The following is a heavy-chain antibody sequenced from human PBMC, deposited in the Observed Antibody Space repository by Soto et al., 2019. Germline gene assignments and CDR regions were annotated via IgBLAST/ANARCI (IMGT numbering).Heavy chain of an antibody. V-gene: IGHV3-23*01. CDR3: AKEILGYCSGGSCYFGGY. Sequence: EVQLLESGGGLVQPGGSLRLSCAASGFTFSSYAMSWVRQAPGKGLEWVSAISGSGGSTYYADSVKGRFTISRDNSKNTLYLQMNSLRAEDTAVYYCAKEILGYCSGGSCYFGGYWGQGTLVTVSS. J-gene: IGHJ4*02. CDR1: GFTFSSYA. CDR2: ISGSGGST. D-gene: IGHD2-15*01.